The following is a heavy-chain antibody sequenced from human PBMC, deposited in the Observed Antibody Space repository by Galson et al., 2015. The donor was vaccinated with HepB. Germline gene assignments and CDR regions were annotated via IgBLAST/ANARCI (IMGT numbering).Heavy chain of an antibody. D-gene: IGHD6-19*01. CDR2: ISYDGRNK. J-gene: IGHJ4*02. CDR3: AKDPYLYHALAGNMAGFDY. V-gene: IGHV3-30*18. CDR1: GFTFSHYG. Sequence: SLRLSCAASGFTFSHYGTHWVRQAPGKGLEWVTVISYDGRNKHYADSVKGRFTISRDNSKNMVYLQMNSLRAEDTALYYCAKDPYLYHALAGNMAGFDYWGQGTLVTVSS.